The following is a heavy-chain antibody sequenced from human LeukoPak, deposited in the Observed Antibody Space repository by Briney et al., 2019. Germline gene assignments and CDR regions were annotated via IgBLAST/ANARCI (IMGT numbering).Heavy chain of an antibody. CDR1: GFTFSSYS. CDR2: ISSSSSYI. Sequence: GGSLRLSCAASGFTFSSYSMNWVRQAPGKGLEWVSSISSSSSYIYYADSVKGRFTISRDNAKNSLYLQMNSLRAEDTAVYYCARTPRGYYYDSSGQNLDDYWGQGTLVTVSS. CDR3: ARTPRGYYYDSSGQNLDDY. V-gene: IGHV3-21*01. D-gene: IGHD3-22*01. J-gene: IGHJ4*02.